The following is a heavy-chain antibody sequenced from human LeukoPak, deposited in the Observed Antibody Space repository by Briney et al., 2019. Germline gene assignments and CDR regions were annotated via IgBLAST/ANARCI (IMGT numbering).Heavy chain of an antibody. CDR2: IYYSGST. D-gene: IGHD3-22*01. Sequence: SETLSLTCTVSGGSISSSSYYWGWIRQPPGKGLEWIGCIYYSGSTYYNPSLKSRVTISVDTSKNQFSLKLSSVTAADTAVYYCARDSSGYPGPFDYWGQGTLVTVSS. V-gene: IGHV4-39*07. J-gene: IGHJ4*02. CDR1: GGSISSSSYY. CDR3: ARDSSGYPGPFDY.